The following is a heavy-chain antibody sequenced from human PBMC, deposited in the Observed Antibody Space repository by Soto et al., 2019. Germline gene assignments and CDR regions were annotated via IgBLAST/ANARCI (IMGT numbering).Heavy chain of an antibody. CDR3: ARADEYNWFDP. V-gene: IGHV4-30-4*01. J-gene: IGHJ5*02. CDR1: GGSISSCDYY. Sequence: SETLSLTCTVSGGSISSCDYYWIWIRQPPGKGLEWIGYIYYSGSTYYNPSLKSRVTISVDTSKNQFSLKLSSVTAADTAVYYCARADEYNWFDPWGQGTLVTVSS. CDR2: IYYSGST.